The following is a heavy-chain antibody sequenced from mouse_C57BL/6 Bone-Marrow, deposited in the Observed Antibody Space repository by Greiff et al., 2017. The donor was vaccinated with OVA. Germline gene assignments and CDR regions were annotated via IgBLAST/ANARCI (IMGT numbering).Heavy chain of an antibody. CDR2: IWRGGST. CDR1: GFSLTSYG. J-gene: IGHJ3*01. D-gene: IGHD2-2*01. CDR3: AKRDGYDGAWFAY. Sequence: VQLQQSGPGLVQPSQSLSITCTVSGFSLTSYGVHWVRQSPGKGLEWLGVIWRGGSTDYNAAFMSRLSITKDNSKSQVFFKMNSLQADDTAKYYCAKRDGYDGAWFAYWGQGTLVTVSA. V-gene: IGHV2-5*01.